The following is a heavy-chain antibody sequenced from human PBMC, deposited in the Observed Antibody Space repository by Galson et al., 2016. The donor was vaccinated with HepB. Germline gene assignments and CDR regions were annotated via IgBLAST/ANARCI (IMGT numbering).Heavy chain of an antibody. CDR2: ISSDGSST. J-gene: IGHJ4*02. Sequence: SLRLSCAVSEFTFSSAWMSWVRQAPGKGLVWVSRISSDGSSTTYADSVKGRFTISRDNAKNTLYLQMNNLRAEDTAVYYCARVRTGFYFDYWGQGTLVTVSS. V-gene: IGHV3-74*03. D-gene: IGHD7-27*01. CDR3: ARVRTGFYFDY. CDR1: EFTFSSAW.